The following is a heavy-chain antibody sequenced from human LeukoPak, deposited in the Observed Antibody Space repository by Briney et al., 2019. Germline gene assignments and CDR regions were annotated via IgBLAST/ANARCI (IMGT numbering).Heavy chain of an antibody. CDR1: GGSISSYF. Sequence: PSETLSLTCTVSGGSISSYFWSWIRQPAGKGLEYIGRIYSSGSTNYNPSLKSRVTMSVDTSKNQFSLKLTSVTAADTAVYYCARGYGATADLFHLWGQGTLVTVSS. D-gene: IGHD1-26*01. J-gene: IGHJ5*02. CDR3: ARGYGATADLFHL. CDR2: IYSSGST. V-gene: IGHV4-4*07.